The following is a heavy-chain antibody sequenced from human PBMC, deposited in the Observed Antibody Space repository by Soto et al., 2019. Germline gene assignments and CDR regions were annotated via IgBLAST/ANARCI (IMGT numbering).Heavy chain of an antibody. CDR2: INHSGST. CDR3: ARGITIFGVVIMVSARNNWFDP. V-gene: IGHV4-34*01. D-gene: IGHD3-3*01. J-gene: IGHJ5*02. CDR1: GGSLIGYY. Sequence: LEILSLTCAVYGGSLIGYYWSWIRQPPGKGLEWIGEINHSGSTNYNPSLKSRVTISVDTSKNQFSLKLSSVTAADTAVYYCARGITIFGVVIMVSARNNWFDPWGQGTLVTVSS.